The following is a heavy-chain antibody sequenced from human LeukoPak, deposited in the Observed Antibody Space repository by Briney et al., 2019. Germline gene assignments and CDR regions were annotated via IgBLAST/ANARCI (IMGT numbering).Heavy chain of an antibody. D-gene: IGHD3-22*01. V-gene: IGHV1-69*06. J-gene: IGHJ3*02. CDR2: IIPIFGTA. CDR3: ARETPNYYDPKLGVNAFDI. CDR1: GGTFSSYA. Sequence: SVKVSCKASGGTFSSYAISWVRQAPGQGLEWMGGIIPIFGTANYAQKFQGRVTITADKSTSTAYMELSSLRSEDTAVYYCARETPNYYDPKLGVNAFDIWGQGTMVTVSS.